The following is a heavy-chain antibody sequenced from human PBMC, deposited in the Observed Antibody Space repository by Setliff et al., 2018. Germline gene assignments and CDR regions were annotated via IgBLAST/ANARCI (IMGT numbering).Heavy chain of an antibody. V-gene: IGHV1-2*02. CDR1: GYTFTDYY. Sequence: ASVKVSCKPSGYTFTDYYMHWVRQAPGQGLEWMGWIIPNSGGTNYAQKFQGRVTMTRDTSIRTAYMELSSLRSEDTAVYYCARPLRYGDYYYYYGMDVWGQGTTVTVSS. D-gene: IGHD3-10*01. CDR2: IIPNSGGT. J-gene: IGHJ6*02. CDR3: ARPLRYGDYYYYYGMDV.